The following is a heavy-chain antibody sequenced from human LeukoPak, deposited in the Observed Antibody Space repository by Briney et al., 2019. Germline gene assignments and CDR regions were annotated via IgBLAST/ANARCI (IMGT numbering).Heavy chain of an antibody. CDR3: AIPHHYYDSSGYYN. Sequence: GASVKVSCKASGYTFTGYYMHSVRQAPGQGLEWMGWINPNSGGTNYAQKFQGRVTMTRDTSISTAYMELSRLRSDDTSVYYCAIPHHYYDSSGYYNWGQGTLVTVSS. D-gene: IGHD3-22*01. V-gene: IGHV1-2*02. J-gene: IGHJ4*02. CDR1: GYTFTGYY. CDR2: INPNSGGT.